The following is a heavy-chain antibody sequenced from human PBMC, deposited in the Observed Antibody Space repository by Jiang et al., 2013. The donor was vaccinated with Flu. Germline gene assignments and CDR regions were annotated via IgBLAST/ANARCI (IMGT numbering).Heavy chain of an antibody. CDR3: TTYSGSYRNFDY. V-gene: IGHV3-49*02. J-gene: IGHJ4*02. D-gene: IGHD1-26*01. Sequence: APGKGLEWVGFIRSKAYGGTTEYAASVKGRFTISRDDSKSIAYLQMNSLKTEDTAVYYCTTYSGSYRNFDYWGQGTLVTVSS. CDR2: IRSKAYGGTT.